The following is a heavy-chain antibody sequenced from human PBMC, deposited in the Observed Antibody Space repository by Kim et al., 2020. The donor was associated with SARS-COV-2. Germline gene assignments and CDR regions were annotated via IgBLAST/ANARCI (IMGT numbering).Heavy chain of an antibody. CDR3: ATPRAEWQLVPGPFNF. CDR2: FDPENDGT. V-gene: IGHV1-24*01. D-gene: IGHD6-6*01. J-gene: IGHJ3*01. CDR1: GYGLSELA. Sequence: ASVKVSCKVSGYGLSELAIHWVRQAPGRGLEWLGGFDPENDGTIYAQKFQGRLTMTEDTSTDTAYMELCGLRFEDTAVYYCATPRAEWQLVPGPFNFWG.